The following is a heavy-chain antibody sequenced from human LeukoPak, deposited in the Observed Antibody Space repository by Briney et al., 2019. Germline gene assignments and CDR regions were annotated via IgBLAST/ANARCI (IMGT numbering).Heavy chain of an antibody. Sequence: SETLSLTCTVSGGSISSHYWSWIRQPPGKGLEWIGYIYYSGSTNYNPSLKSRVTISVDTSKNQFSLKLSSVTAADTAVYYCARGGTYQLLYYYYYMDGWGKGTTVTVS. D-gene: IGHD2-2*01. CDR3: ARGGTYQLLYYYYYMDG. J-gene: IGHJ6*03. V-gene: IGHV4-59*11. CDR1: GGSISSHY. CDR2: IYYSGST.